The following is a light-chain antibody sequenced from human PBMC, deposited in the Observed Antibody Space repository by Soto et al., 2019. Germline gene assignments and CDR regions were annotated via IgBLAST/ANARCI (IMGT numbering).Light chain of an antibody. V-gene: IGLV2-23*02. CDR3: CSYAGSSYV. CDR2: EVS. J-gene: IGLJ1*01. Sequence: QSALTQPASVSGSPGQSITISCTGTSSDVGSYNLVSWYQQHSGKAPKLMIYEVSKRPSGVSNRFSGSKSGNTASLTISGLQAEDESDYYCCSYAGSSYVFGTGTKVTVL. CDR1: SSDVGSYNL.